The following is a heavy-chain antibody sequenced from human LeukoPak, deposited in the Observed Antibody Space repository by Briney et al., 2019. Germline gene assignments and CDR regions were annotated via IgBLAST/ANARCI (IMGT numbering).Heavy chain of an antibody. J-gene: IGHJ4*02. CDR3: ARYNSGWNDY. D-gene: IGHD6-19*01. Sequence: GSLRLSCAASGFTFSSFNMNWVRQAPGKGLEWVSSISSTSSLIWYADSLKGRFTISRDNAKNSLYLQMDSLRAEDTAVYYCARYNSGWNDYWGQGTLVTVSS. CDR2: ISSTSSLI. V-gene: IGHV3-21*01. CDR1: GFTFSSFN.